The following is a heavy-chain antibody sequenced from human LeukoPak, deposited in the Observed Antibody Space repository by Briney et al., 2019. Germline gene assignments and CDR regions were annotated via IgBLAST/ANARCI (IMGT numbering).Heavy chain of an antibody. Sequence: PSETLSLTCTVSGGSMSSYYWSWIRQTPGKGLEWIGYIYYSGSTTYNPSLRSRVTISVDTSKKQFSLKVTSVTAADTAVYFCASSRGYCSGGSCYSPNWFDPWGQGTLVTVSS. V-gene: IGHV4-59*01. D-gene: IGHD2-15*01. CDR3: ASSRGYCSGGSCYSPNWFDP. J-gene: IGHJ5*02. CDR1: GGSMSSYY. CDR2: IYYSGST.